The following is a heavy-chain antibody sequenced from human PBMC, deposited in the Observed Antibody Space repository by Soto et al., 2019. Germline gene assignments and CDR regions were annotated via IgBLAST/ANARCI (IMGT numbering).Heavy chain of an antibody. Sequence: QVQLQESGPGLVKPSQTLSLTCTVSGGSISSGGYYWSWIRQHPGKGLEWIGYIYYSGSTYYNPSLRSRVTLSVDTSKNQFSLKLSSVTAADTAVYSCARAQIAARSNWFDPWGQGTLVTVSS. J-gene: IGHJ5*02. V-gene: IGHV4-31*03. CDR3: ARAQIAARSNWFDP. CDR2: IYYSGST. D-gene: IGHD6-6*01. CDR1: GGSISSGGYY.